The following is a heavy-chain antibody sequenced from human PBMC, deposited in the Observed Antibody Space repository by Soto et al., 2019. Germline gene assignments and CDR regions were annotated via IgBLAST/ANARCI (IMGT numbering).Heavy chain of an antibody. CDR3: ARVSGSYYTGIDV. V-gene: IGHV4-34*01. J-gene: IGHJ6*02. D-gene: IGHD3-10*01. CDR2: INHSGST. CDR1: GGSFSGYY. Sequence: QVQLQQWGAGLLKPSETLSLTCAVYGGSFSGYYWSWIRQPAGKGREWIAEINHSGSTTYNPSLKRRVTKSVDPSKNLFALKLRSVTATDTSVYYCARVSGSYYTGIDVWGQVTTVTVSS.